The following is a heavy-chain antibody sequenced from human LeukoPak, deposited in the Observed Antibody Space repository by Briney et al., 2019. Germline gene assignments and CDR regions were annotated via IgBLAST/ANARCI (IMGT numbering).Heavy chain of an antibody. V-gene: IGHV5-51*01. Sequence: GESLKISCKGSGYSFTSYWIGWVRQMPGKGLEWMGIIYPGDSDTRYSPSFQGQVTISADRSISTAYLQWSSLKASDTAMYYCARLIVVPAAIAYYFDYWGQGTLVTVSS. CDR1: GYSFTSYW. D-gene: IGHD2-2*02. CDR3: ARLIVVPAAIAYYFDY. CDR2: IYPGDSDT. J-gene: IGHJ4*02.